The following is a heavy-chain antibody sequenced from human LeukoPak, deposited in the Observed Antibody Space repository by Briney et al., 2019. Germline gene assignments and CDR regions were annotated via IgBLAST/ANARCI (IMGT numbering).Heavy chain of an antibody. CDR3: ARVVRRGYSSGWLAAFDI. Sequence: PSETLSLISTVSGGSISSYNWSWIRQPPGKGLEWIGYIYYSGSTNYNPSLKSRVTISVDTSKNQFSLKLSSVTAADTAVYYCARVVRRGYSSGWLAAFDIWGQGRMVTVSS. CDR1: GGSISSYN. D-gene: IGHD6-19*01. CDR2: IYYSGST. V-gene: IGHV4-59*01. J-gene: IGHJ3*02.